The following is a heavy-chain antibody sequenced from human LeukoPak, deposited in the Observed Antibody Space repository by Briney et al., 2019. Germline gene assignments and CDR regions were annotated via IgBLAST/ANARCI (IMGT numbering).Heavy chain of an antibody. CDR2: IYYSGST. V-gene: IGHV4-59*01. J-gene: IGHJ4*02. Sequence: SETLSLTCTVSGGSISSYYWSWIRQPPGKGLEWIGYIYYSGSTNYNPSLKSRVTISVDTSKNQFSLKLSSVTAADTAVYYCARGSRDCSSTSCYQLFDYWGQGTLVTVSS. D-gene: IGHD2-2*01. CDR1: GGSISSYY. CDR3: ARGSRDCSSTSCYQLFDY.